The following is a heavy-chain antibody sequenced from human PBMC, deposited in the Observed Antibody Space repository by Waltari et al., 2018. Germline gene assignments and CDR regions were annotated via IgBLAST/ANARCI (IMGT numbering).Heavy chain of an antibody. CDR1: GGSFSSYG. J-gene: IGHJ4*02. CDR2: ITPIFGTA. D-gene: IGHD3-22*01. Sequence: QVQLVQSGAEVKKSGSSVTVSCKASGGSFSSYGISWVRQTPGQGLEWMGGITPIFGTAKYAQKFQRRVTITADESTSTAYMELSSLRFEDTAVYYCASGARRRVDSMILVVNTYWGQGTRVTVSS. V-gene: IGHV1-69*01. CDR3: ASGARRRVDSMILVVNTY.